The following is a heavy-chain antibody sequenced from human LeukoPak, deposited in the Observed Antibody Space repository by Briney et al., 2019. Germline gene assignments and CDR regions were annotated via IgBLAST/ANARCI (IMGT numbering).Heavy chain of an antibody. V-gene: IGHV3-48*02. J-gene: IGHJ3*02. CDR2: ISSRSFTI. CDR1: GFTFSAYS. Sequence: GGSLRLSCAASGFTFSAYSMNWVRQAPGKGLDWVSYISSRSFTIYYADSVKGRFTISRDNAKNSLYLEMNSLRDEDTAVYYCARSATAVAGYDAFDIWGQGTVVTVSS. CDR3: ARSATAVAGYDAFDI. D-gene: IGHD6-19*01.